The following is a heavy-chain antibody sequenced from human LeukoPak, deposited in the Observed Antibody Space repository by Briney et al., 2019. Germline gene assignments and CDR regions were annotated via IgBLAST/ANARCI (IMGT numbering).Heavy chain of an antibody. CDR2: ISAYNGNT. J-gene: IGHJ4*02. CDR1: GYTFTSYG. CDR3: ARADIRAITMSCWYGFDY. D-gene: IGHD6-19*01. V-gene: IGHV1-18*01. Sequence: ASVKVSCKASGYTFTSYGISWVRQAPGQGLEWMGWISAYNGNTNYAQKLQGRVTMTTDTSTSTAYMELRSLRSDDTAVYYCARADIRAITMSCWYGFDYWGQGTLVTVSS.